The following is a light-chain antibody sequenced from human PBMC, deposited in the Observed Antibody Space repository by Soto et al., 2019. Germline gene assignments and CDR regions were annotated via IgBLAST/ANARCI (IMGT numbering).Light chain of an antibody. CDR3: QQYTTSPLT. J-gene: IGKJ3*01. CDR1: QSLGSSY. Sequence: EIVLAQSPGTVSLSPGERATLSCRASQSLGSSYLAWYQQKPGQAPRLLIHGASTRATGIPDRFNGSGSGTDFTLTISRLEAEDFAVYYCQQYTTSPLTFGPGTKVEIK. CDR2: GAS. V-gene: IGKV3-20*01.